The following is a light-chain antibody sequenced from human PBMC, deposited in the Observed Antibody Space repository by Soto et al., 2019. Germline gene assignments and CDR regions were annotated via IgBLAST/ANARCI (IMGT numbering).Light chain of an antibody. J-gene: IGKJ5*01. CDR1: QSVSSN. V-gene: IGKV3-11*01. CDR3: QQRSNWPPDT. Sequence: EVVITQSPATLSVSPGERATLSCRASQSVSSNLAWYQQKPGQAPRLLIYDASNRATGIPARFSGSGSGTDFTLTISSLEPEDFAVYYCQQRSNWPPDTFGQGTRLEIK. CDR2: DAS.